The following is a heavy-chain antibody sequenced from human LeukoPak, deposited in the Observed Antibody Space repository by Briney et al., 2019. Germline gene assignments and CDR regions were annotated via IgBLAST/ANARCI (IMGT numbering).Heavy chain of an antibody. CDR3: ARDHLEGFTYYQYMDV. J-gene: IGHJ6*03. Sequence: GGSLRLSCAASGFTFNKYAMYWVRQAPGKGLEWVAVISYDGSNKYYADSVKGRFTISRDNARNSLYLQMDSLRAEDTAVYYCARDHLEGFTYYQYMDVWGTGTTVTVSS. V-gene: IGHV3-30*03. CDR1: GFTFNKYA. D-gene: IGHD1-1*01. CDR2: ISYDGSNK.